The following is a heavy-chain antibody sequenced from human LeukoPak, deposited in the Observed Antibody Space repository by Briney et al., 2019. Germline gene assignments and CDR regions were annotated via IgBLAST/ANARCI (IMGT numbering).Heavy chain of an antibody. CDR2: INHSGST. J-gene: IGHJ4*02. Sequence: KPSETLSLTCAVYGGSFSGYCWSWIRQPPGKGLEWIGEINHSGSTNYNPSLKSRVTISVDTSKNQFSLKLSSVTAADTAVYYCARGREDGYIFPYFDYWGPGTLVTVSS. D-gene: IGHD5-24*01. CDR3: ARGREDGYIFPYFDY. V-gene: IGHV4-34*01. CDR1: GGSFSGYC.